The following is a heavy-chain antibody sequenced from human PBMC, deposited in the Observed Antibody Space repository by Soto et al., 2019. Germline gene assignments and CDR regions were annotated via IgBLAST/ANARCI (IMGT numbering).Heavy chain of an antibody. V-gene: IGHV3-74*01. J-gene: IGHJ4*02. CDR1: GFTFSSYW. CDR2: INSDGSST. CDR3: AKGGRQWLVTSDFNY. Sequence: GGSLRLSCAASGFTFSSYWMYWVRQAPGKGLVWVSGINSDGSSTTYADSVKGRFTISRDSSKNTVSLEMTSLRAEDTAVYYCAKGGRQWLVTSDFNYWGQGALVTVSS. D-gene: IGHD6-19*01.